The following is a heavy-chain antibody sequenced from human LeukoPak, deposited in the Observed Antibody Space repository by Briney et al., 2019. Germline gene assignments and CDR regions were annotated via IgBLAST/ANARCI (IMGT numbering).Heavy chain of an antibody. CDR3: AKDRCSSTSCYIFDY. Sequence: PGGSLRLSCAASGFTFSSYAMHWVRQAPGKGLEWVAFIRYDGTNKYYADSVKGRFTISRDNTLYLQMNSLRAEDTAVYYCAKDRCSSTSCYIFDYWGQGTLVTVSS. CDR2: IRYDGTNK. CDR1: GFTFSSYA. V-gene: IGHV3-30*02. D-gene: IGHD2-2*02. J-gene: IGHJ4*02.